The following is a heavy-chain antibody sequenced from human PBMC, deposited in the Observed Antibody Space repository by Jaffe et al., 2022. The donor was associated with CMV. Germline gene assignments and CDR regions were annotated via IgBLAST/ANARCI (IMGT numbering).Heavy chain of an antibody. CDR1: GYTFTGYY. V-gene: IGHV1-2*02. Sequence: QVQLVQSGAEVKKPGASVKVSCKASGYTFTGYYMHWVRQAPGQGLEWMGWINPNSGGTNYAQKFQGRVTMTRDTSISTAYMELSRLRSDDTAVYYCARDSVLYSGSYYGPSDVDYWGQGTLVTVSS. CDR3: ARDSVLYSGSYYGPSDVDY. J-gene: IGHJ4*02. D-gene: IGHD1-26*01. CDR2: INPNSGGT.